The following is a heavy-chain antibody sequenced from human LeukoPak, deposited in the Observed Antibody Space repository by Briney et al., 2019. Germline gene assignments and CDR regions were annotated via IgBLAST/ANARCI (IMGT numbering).Heavy chain of an antibody. Sequence: GGSLRLSCAASGFTFSSYAMSWVRQAPGKGLEWVSAISGSGGSTYYADSVKGRFTISRDNSKNTLYLQMNSLRAEDTAVYYCAGTRVAGTAFDYWGRGALVTVSS. CDR1: GFTFSSYA. CDR3: AGTRVAGTAFDY. D-gene: IGHD6-19*01. J-gene: IGHJ4*02. V-gene: IGHV3-23*01. CDR2: ISGSGGST.